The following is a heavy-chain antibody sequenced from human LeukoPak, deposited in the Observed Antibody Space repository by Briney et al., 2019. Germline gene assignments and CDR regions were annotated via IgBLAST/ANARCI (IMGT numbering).Heavy chain of an antibody. J-gene: IGHJ4*02. Sequence: GGSLRLSCAASGFTFSSYWMSWVRQAPGKGLEWVANIKPDGTVIYSVDSVKGRFTISRDNAKNSLYLQMNSLRADDTAVYYCGRDWAFGRLDYWGQGTLVTVSS. CDR2: IKPDGTVI. V-gene: IGHV3-7*01. CDR1: GFTFSSYW. CDR3: GRDWAFGRLDY. D-gene: IGHD3-16*01.